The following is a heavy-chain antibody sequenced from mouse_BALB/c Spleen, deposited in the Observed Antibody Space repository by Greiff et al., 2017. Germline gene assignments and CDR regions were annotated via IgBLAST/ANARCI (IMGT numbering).Heavy chain of an antibody. J-gene: IGHJ4*01. CDR1: GFSLTSYG. V-gene: IGHV2-2*02. D-gene: IGHD1-1*01. CDR3: ASPVYYGSSYAMDY. CDR2: IWSGGST. Sequence: VKLMESGPGLVQPSQSLSITCTVSGFSLTSYGVHWVRQSPGKGLEWLGVIWSGGSTDYNAAFISRLSISKDNSKSQVFFKMNSLQANDTAIYYCASPVYYGSSYAMDYWGQGTSVTVSS.